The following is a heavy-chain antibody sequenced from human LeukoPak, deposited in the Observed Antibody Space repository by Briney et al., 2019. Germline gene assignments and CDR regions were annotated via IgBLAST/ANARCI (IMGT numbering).Heavy chain of an antibody. CDR2: IKQDGSEK. J-gene: IGHJ4*02. Sequence: GGSLRLSCAASGFTFSSYWMSWVRQAPGKGLEWVANIKQDGSEKYYVDSVKGRFTISRDNAKSSLYLQMNSLRAEDTAVCYCARDLKFYYGSGSYPDYWGQGTLVTVSS. D-gene: IGHD3-10*01. V-gene: IGHV3-7*03. CDR3: ARDLKFYYGSGSYPDY. CDR1: GFTFSSYW.